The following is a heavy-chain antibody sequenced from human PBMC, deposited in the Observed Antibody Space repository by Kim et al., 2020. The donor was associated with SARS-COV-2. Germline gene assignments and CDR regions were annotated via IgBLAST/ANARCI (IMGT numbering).Heavy chain of an antibody. D-gene: IGHD3-16*01. CDR2: IKEDASDE. J-gene: IGHJ4*02. CDR3: PKGWGFDN. Sequence: GGSLRLSCEASGFTFSTHYMSWVRQAPGKGLEWVANIKEDASDESYADTVKGRFTISRDNARNSLYLQMNNLRVEDTAAYYCPKGWGFDNWGQGTLVTVS. V-gene: IGHV3-7*03. CDR1: GFTFSTHY.